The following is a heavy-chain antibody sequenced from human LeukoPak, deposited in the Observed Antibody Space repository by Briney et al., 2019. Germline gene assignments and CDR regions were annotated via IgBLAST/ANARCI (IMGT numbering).Heavy chain of an antibody. D-gene: IGHD3-10*01. J-gene: IGHJ4*02. V-gene: IGHV3-23*01. Sequence: GGSLRLSCAASGFTFSSYGMSWVRQAPGKGLEWVSAISGSGGSTYYADSVKGRFTISRDNSKNTLYLQMNSLRAEDTAVYYCAKLFGGQYYYGSGSYFAPTDYWGQGTLVTVSS. CDR1: GFTFSSYG. CDR2: ISGSGGST. CDR3: AKLFGGQYYYGSGSYFAPTDY.